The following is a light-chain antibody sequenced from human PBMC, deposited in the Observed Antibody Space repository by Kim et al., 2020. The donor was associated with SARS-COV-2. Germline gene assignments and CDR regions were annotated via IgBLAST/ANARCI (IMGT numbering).Light chain of an antibody. CDR3: CSYAGSWV. Sequence: SPGQSVTISCTGTSSDVCGYNYVSWYQQHPGKAPKLMIYDVSKRPSGVPDRFSGSKSGNTASLTISGLQAEDEADYYCCSYAGSWVFGGGTQLTVL. J-gene: IGLJ3*02. CDR2: DVS. V-gene: IGLV2-11*01. CDR1: SSDVCGYNY.